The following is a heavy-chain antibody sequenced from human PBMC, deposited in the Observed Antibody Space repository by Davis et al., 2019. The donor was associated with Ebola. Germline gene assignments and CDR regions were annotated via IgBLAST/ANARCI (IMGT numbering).Heavy chain of an antibody. CDR2: IYYSGST. Sequence: PSETLSLTCTVSGGSISSGDYYWSWIRQPPGKGLEWIGYIYYSGSTYYNPSLKSRVTISVDTSKNQFSLKLSSVTAADTAVYYCADISDMGYYFDYWGQGTLVTVSS. V-gene: IGHV4-30-4*01. J-gene: IGHJ4*02. CDR3: ADISDMGYYFDY. D-gene: IGHD5-12*01. CDR1: GGSISSGDYY.